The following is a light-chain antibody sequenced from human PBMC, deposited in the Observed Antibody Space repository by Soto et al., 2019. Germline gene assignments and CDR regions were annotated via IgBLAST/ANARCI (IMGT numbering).Light chain of an antibody. CDR3: SSFTRSSTYV. CDR1: SSNIGGNS. V-gene: IGLV2-14*01. Sequence: QSVLTQPPSVSAAPGQKVTISCSGSSSNIGGNSVSWYQQLPGTAPKLLIYEVNNRPSGVSNRFSGSKSGNTASLTISGLQAEDEADYYCSSFTRSSTYVFGSGTKVTVL. CDR2: EVN. J-gene: IGLJ1*01.